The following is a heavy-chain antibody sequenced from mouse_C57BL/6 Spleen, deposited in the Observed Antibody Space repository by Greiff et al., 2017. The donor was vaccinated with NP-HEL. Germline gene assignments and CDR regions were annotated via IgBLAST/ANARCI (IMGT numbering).Heavy chain of an antibody. Sequence: QVQLQQPGTELVKPGASGYTFTSYWMHWVKQRPGQGLEWIGNINPSNGGTNYNEKFKSKATLTVDKSSSTAYMQLSSLTSEDSAVYYCASSYGNYWYFDVWGTGTTVTVSS. CDR3: ASSYGNYWYFDV. V-gene: IGHV1-53*01. CDR1: GYTFTSYW. D-gene: IGHD2-1*01. J-gene: IGHJ1*03. CDR2: INPSNGGT.